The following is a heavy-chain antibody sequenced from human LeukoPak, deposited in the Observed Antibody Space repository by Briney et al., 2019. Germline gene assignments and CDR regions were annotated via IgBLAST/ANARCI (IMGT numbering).Heavy chain of an antibody. Sequence: TGGSLRLSCAASGFTFSSYAMSWVRQAPGKGLEWVSAISGSGGSTYYADSVKDRFTISRDNSKNTLYLQMNSLRAEDTAVYYCAKDPGSSSWYGSYYFDYWGQGTLVTVSS. CDR1: GFTFSSYA. J-gene: IGHJ4*02. CDR3: AKDPGSSSWYGSYYFDY. CDR2: ISGSGGST. V-gene: IGHV3-23*01. D-gene: IGHD6-13*01.